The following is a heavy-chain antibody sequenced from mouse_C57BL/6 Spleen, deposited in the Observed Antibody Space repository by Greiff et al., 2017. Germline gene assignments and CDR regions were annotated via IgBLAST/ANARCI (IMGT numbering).Heavy chain of an antibody. CDR1: GYTFTTYP. CDR3: ARLGGYDEGAMDY. CDR2: FHPYNDDT. D-gene: IGHD2-2*01. V-gene: IGHV1-47*01. J-gene: IGHJ4*01. Sequence: VQRVESGAELVKPGASVKMSCKASGYTFTTYPIEWMKQNHGKSLEWIGNFHPYNDDTKYNEKFKGKATLTVEKSSSTVYLELSRLTSDDSAVYYCARLGGYDEGAMDYWGQGTSVTVSS.